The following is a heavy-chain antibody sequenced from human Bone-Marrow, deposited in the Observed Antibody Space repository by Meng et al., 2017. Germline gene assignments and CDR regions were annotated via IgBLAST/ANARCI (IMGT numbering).Heavy chain of an antibody. CDR1: GFTFSSYW. J-gene: IGHJ4*02. CDR2: INSDGSST. V-gene: IGHV3-74*01. Sequence: GESLKISCAASGFTFSSYWMHWVRQAPGKGLVWVSRINSDGSSTSYADSVKGRFTISRDNAKNSLYLQMNSLRAEDTAIYYCAREVGSSYANWGQGTLVTVSS. D-gene: IGHD2-2*01. CDR3: AREVGSSYAN.